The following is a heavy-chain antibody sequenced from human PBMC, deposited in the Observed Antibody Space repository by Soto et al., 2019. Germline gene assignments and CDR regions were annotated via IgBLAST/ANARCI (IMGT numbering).Heavy chain of an antibody. CDR2: INPNNGDT. J-gene: IGHJ4*02. Sequence: GASVKVSCKASGYTFIAYYVHWVRQAPGQGLEWMGWINPNNGDTDYAQKFQGRVTMTRDTSIRTAYLELSRLISDDTAVYYCAKGRPPVAGSFDYWGQGTLVTVSS. CDR3: AKGRPPVAGSFDY. CDR1: GYTFIAYY. D-gene: IGHD6-19*01. V-gene: IGHV1-2*02.